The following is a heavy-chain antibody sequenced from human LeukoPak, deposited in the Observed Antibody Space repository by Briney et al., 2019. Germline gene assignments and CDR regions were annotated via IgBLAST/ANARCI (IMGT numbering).Heavy chain of an antibody. Sequence: GGSLRLSCAASGFTFSSYAMHWVRQAPGKGLEWVAVISYDGSNKYYADSVKGRFTISRDNSKNTLYLQMNSLRAADTAVYYCARDGYYDFWSGYRPFDYWGQGTLVTVSS. CDR1: GFTFSSYA. V-gene: IGHV3-30-3*01. D-gene: IGHD3-3*01. CDR2: ISYDGSNK. CDR3: ARDGYYDFWSGYRPFDY. J-gene: IGHJ4*02.